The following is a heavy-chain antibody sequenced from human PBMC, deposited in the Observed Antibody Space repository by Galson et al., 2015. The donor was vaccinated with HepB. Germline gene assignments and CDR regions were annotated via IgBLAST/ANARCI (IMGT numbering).Heavy chain of an antibody. Sequence: SLRLSCAASGFTFRVYWMNWVRQAPGKGLVWVPRIDEDGTNTKYADSVKGRFTVSRDNAKNTLFLQMNSLGAEDSAVYYCARDKQDYGGGYYFNGMDVWGPGTTVTVS. V-gene: IGHV3-74*01. CDR2: IDEDGTNT. CDR3: ARDKQDYGGGYYFNGMDV. J-gene: IGHJ6*02. CDR1: GFTFRVYW. D-gene: IGHD4-23*01.